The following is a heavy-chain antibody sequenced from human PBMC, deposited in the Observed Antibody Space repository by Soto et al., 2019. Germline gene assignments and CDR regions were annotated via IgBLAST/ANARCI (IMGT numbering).Heavy chain of an antibody. CDR1: GGSVSSESYY. Sequence: SETRSLTXSVSGGSVSSESYYWSWIRQTPGKGLEWIGNVENSGSTKYNPSLKSRVTISVDTSKNQFSLKLSSVTGADTAVYYCARERGDSHWIDPWGQGTLVTAPQ. CDR3: ARERGDSHWIDP. CDR2: VENSGST. J-gene: IGHJ5*02. D-gene: IGHD2-21*01. V-gene: IGHV4-61*01.